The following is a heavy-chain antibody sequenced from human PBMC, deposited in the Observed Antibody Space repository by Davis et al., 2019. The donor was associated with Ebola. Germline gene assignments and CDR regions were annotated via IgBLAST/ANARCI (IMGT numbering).Heavy chain of an antibody. Sequence: GESLKISCAASGFTFSDYYMSWIRQAPGKGLEWVSYISSSGSTIYYADSVKGRFTISRDNAKNSLYLQMNSLRAEDTAVYYCARDGVLGKRGYYYGMDVWGQGTTVTVSS. CDR1: GFTFSDYY. D-gene: IGHD6-13*01. CDR3: ARDGVLGKRGYYYGMDV. V-gene: IGHV3-11*01. J-gene: IGHJ6*02. CDR2: ISSSGSTI.